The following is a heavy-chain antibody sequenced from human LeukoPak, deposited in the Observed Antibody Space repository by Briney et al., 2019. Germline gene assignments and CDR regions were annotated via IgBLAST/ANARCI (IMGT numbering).Heavy chain of an antibody. Sequence: GGTLRLSCAASGFSFSSYGMRWVRQASGKGLEWVSSISRSGTNIYQADSVKGRFTISRDNAKNSLYLQMNSLRAEDTAVYYCARVLEAASFDYWGQGTLVTVSS. CDR1: GFSFSSYG. J-gene: IGHJ4*02. CDR2: ISRSGTNI. CDR3: ARVLEAASFDY. V-gene: IGHV3-21*01. D-gene: IGHD6-13*01.